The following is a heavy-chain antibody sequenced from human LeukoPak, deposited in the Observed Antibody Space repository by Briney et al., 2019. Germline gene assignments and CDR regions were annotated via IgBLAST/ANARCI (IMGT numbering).Heavy chain of an antibody. CDR3: ANTYYYDSSGYPHDAFDI. Sequence: GSLRLSCAASGFTFSSYGMHWVRPAPGKGLEWVAVISYDGSNKYYTDSVKGRFTISRDNSKNTLYLQMNSLRAEDTAVYYCANTYYYDSSGYPHDAFDIWGQGTMLTVSS. J-gene: IGHJ3*02. CDR1: GFTFSSYG. D-gene: IGHD3-22*01. CDR2: ISYDGSNK. V-gene: IGHV3-30*18.